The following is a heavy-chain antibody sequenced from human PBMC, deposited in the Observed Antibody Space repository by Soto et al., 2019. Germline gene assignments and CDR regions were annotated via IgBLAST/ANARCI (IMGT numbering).Heavy chain of an antibody. V-gene: IGHV3-15*07. CDR2: VKSKNDGGTT. D-gene: IGHD3-22*01. CDR1: GFTFSNAW. CDR3: TTDSYITSIIVHFDY. J-gene: IGHJ4*01. Sequence: GGSLRLSCAASGFTFSNAWINWVRQAPGKGLEWVGRVKSKNDGGTTDFAAPVKGRFAISRDDSKNMVYLEMNSLQTEDTAIYYCTTDSYITSIIVHFDYWGHGTLVTV.